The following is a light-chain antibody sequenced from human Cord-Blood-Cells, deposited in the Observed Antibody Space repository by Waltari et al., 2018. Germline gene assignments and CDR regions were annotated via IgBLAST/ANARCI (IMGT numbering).Light chain of an antibody. V-gene: IGLV3-21*04. J-gene: IGLJ2*01. CDR1: NLGRKS. CDR2: YDS. Sequence: SYVLTQPPSVSVAPGKTARITCGGNNLGRKSVHWYQQKPGQAPVLVIYYDSDRPSGIPERFSGSNSGNTATLTISRVEAGDEADYYCQVWDSSSDHNVVFGGGTKLTVL. CDR3: QVWDSSSDHNVV.